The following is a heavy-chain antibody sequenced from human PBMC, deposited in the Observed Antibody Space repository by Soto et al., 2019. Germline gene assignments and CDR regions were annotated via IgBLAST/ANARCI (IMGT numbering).Heavy chain of an antibody. J-gene: IGHJ6*02. V-gene: IGHV3-23*01. Sequence: GGSLRLSCAASGFTFSSYAMSWVRQAPGKGLEWVSAISGSGGSTYYADSVKGRFTISRDNSKSTLYLQMNSLRAEDTAVYYCARSQHSGYSSYYYYGMDVWGQGTTVTVSS. CDR1: GFTFSSYA. CDR2: ISGSGGST. D-gene: IGHD6-25*01. CDR3: ARSQHSGYSSYYYYGMDV.